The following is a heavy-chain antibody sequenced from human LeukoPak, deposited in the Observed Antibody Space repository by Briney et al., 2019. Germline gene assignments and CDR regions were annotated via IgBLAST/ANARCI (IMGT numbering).Heavy chain of an antibody. Sequence: PGGSLRLSCAASGFTVSGNYMSWVRQAPGKGLEWLSVIHRGGNTYYADSVKGRFTISRDSSKNTVFLQMDSLRAEDTAVYYCARDPGYGLGVDYGDYWGQGTLVIVSS. V-gene: IGHV3-66*01. D-gene: IGHD3-10*01. CDR3: ARDPGYGLGVDYGDY. CDR1: GFTVSGNY. J-gene: IGHJ4*02. CDR2: IHRGGNT.